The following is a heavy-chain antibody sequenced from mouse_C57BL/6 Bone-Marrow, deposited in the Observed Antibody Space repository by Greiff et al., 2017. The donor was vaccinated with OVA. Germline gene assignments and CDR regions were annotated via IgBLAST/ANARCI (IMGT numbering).Heavy chain of an antibody. J-gene: IGHJ1*03. CDR1: GYTFTSYW. CDR3: AAVLRSNWYFDV. CDR2: IYPSDSET. Sequence: QVQLQQSGAELVRPGSSVKLSCKASGYTFTSYWMDWVKQRPGQGLEWIGNIYPSDSETHYNQKFKDKATLTVDKSSSTAYMQLSSLTSEDSAVYYCAAVLRSNWYFDVWGTGTTVTVSS. V-gene: IGHV1-61*01. D-gene: IGHD1-1*01.